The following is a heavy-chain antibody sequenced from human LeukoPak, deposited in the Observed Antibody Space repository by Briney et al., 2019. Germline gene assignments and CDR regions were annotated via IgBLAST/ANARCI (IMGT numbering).Heavy chain of an antibody. CDR2: INPNSGGT. CDR1: GYTFTGYY. D-gene: IGHD6-13*01. CDR3: ARESVGAAADISWFDP. Sequence: HRASVKVSCKASGYTFTGYYMHWVRQAPGQGLEWMGRINPNSGGTNYAQKFQGRVTMTRDTSISTAYMELSRLRCDDTAVYYCARESVGAAADISWFDPWGQGTLVTVSS. V-gene: IGHV1-2*06. J-gene: IGHJ5*02.